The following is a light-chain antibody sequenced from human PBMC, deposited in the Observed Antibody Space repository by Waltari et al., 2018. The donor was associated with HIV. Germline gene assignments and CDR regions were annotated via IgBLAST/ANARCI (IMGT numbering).Light chain of an antibody. CDR2: DDS. V-gene: IGLV3-21*02. CDR1: NIGSKN. CDR3: QVWDSSSDHHVV. Sequence: SYVLTQPPSVSVAPGQTARLTCGGNNIGSKNVHWYQQKPGQAPVLVVYDDSDRPSGIPERFSCSNSGNTATLTISRVEAGDEADYYCQVWDSSSDHHVVFGGGTKLTVL. J-gene: IGLJ2*01.